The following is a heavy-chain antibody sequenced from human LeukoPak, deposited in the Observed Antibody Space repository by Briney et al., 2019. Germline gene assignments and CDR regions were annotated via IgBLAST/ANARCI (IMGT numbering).Heavy chain of an antibody. CDR2: IYSGGST. CDR1: GFTFSSYW. CDR3: AREK. Sequence: PGGSLRLSCAASGFTFSSYWMHWVRQAPGKGLEWVSVIYSGGSTYYADSVKGRFTISRDNSKNTLYLQLNSLRAEDTAVYYCAREKWGQGTLVTVSS. V-gene: IGHV3-66*02. J-gene: IGHJ4*02.